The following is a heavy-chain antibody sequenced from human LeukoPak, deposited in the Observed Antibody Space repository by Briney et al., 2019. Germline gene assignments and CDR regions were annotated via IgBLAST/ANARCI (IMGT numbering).Heavy chain of an antibody. CDR1: GFTFSGSV. V-gene: IGHV3-73*01. J-gene: IGHJ3*01. CDR2: IRSKGYSYAT. Sequence: GGSLRLSCAASGFTFSGSVIHGVRQASGKGVEWVGRIRSKGYSYATAYAVSGGGRFTISREYSKNTSYLQMNRLKTEDTAVYYCTRLTEQQLVRTGFDLWAEGPMVPVSS. CDR3: TRLTEQQLVRTGFDL. D-gene: IGHD6-13*01.